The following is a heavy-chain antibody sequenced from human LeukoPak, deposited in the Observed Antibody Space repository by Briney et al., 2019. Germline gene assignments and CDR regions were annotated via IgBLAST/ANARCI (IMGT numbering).Heavy chain of an antibody. V-gene: IGHV3-48*02. J-gene: IGHJ4*02. Sequence: GRSLRLSCVASGFTFSPHSMNWVRQAPGKGLEWVSYISSSSSTIYYADSVKGRFTISRDSAKNSLYLQMNSLRDEDTAVYYCARGRAVAGTGNNYFDYWGQGTLVTVSS. CDR2: ISSSSSTI. CDR3: ARGRAVAGTGNNYFDY. D-gene: IGHD6-19*01. CDR1: GFTFSPHS.